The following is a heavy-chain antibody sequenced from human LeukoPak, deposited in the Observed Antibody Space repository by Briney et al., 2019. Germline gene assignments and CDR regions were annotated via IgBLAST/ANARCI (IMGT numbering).Heavy chain of an antibody. CDR1: GGSISSYY. V-gene: IGHV4-4*07. CDR3: ARDAYYDFWSGYYIVAFDI. J-gene: IGHJ3*02. D-gene: IGHD3-3*01. CDR2: IYTSGST. Sequence: SETLSLTCTVSGGSISSYYWSWIRQPAGKGLEWIGRIYTSGSTNYNPSLRSRVTMSVDTSKNQFSLKLSSVTAADTAVYYCARDAYYDFWSGYYIVAFDIWAKGQWSPSLQ.